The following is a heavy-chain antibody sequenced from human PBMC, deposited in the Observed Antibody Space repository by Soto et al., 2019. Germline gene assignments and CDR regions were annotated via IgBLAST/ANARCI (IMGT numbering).Heavy chain of an antibody. CDR1: GFTFDDYA. V-gene: IGHV3-9*01. J-gene: IGHJ3*02. CDR2: ISWNSGRT. Sequence: GGSLRLSCAASGFTFDDYAMHWVRQAPGKGLEWVSHISWNSGRTGYADSVKGRFTISRDNAKNALYLQMNSLRAEDTAFYYCSKDRGGGSSVGGAFDIWGQGTMVTVSS. D-gene: IGHD2-15*01. CDR3: SKDRGGGSSVGGAFDI.